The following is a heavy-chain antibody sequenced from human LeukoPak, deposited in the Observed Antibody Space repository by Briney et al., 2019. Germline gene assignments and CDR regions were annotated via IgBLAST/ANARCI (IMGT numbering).Heavy chain of an antibody. J-gene: IGHJ4*02. CDR3: AKEGSSGWYGDY. V-gene: IGHV3-30*18. Sequence: GGSLRLSCAVSGFTFSSYGMLWVRQAPGKGLEWVAIILYDGSNKYYTDSVKGRFTISRDNSENTLYLQMNSLRVEDTAVYYCAKEGSSGWYGDYWGQGTLVTVSS. D-gene: IGHD6-19*01. CDR1: GFTFSSYG. CDR2: ILYDGSNK.